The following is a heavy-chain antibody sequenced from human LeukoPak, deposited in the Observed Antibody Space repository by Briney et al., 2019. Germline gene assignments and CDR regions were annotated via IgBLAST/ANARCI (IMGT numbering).Heavy chain of an antibody. Sequence: LEXVANINQGGSLTNYMYSLNAQSTISRDDAKKSLYLEINSLRADDTAVYYCARDPESSSFDLWGRGALVTVSS. CDR2: INQGGSLT. CDR3: ARDPESSSFDL. D-gene: IGHD6-13*01. J-gene: IGHJ4*02. V-gene: IGHV3-7*01.